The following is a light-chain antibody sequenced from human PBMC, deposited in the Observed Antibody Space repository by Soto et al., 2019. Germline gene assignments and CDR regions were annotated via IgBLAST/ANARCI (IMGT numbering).Light chain of an antibody. CDR3: CSYAGSYTLVV. Sequence: QSVLTQPRSVSGSPGQSVTISCTGTSSDVGGYNYVSWYQQHPGKAPKLMISDVSQRPSGVPDRFSGSKSGNTASLTISGLQAEDEADYYCCSYAGSYTLVVFGGGTQLTVL. CDR1: SSDVGGYNY. V-gene: IGLV2-11*01. J-gene: IGLJ2*01. CDR2: DVS.